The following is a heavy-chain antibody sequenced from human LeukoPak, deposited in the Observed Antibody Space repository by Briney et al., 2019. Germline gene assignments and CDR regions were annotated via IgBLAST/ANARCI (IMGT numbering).Heavy chain of an antibody. V-gene: IGHV4-59*01. J-gene: IGHJ3*01. CDR1: GGSISYYY. CDR3: ARVSCSSTSCHRRDALDV. Sequence: PSETLSLTCTVSGGSISYYYWSWIRQPPVKGLEWIGYIYYSGSTNYNPSLKSRVTISVDTSKNQFSLNLTSVTTADTAVYYCARVSCSSTSCHRRDALDVWGQGTMVTVSS. D-gene: IGHD2-2*01. CDR2: IYYSGST.